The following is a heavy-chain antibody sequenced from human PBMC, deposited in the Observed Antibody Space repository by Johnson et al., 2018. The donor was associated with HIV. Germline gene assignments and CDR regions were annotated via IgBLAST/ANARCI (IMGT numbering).Heavy chain of an antibody. CDR3: ARGWGIAASDAFDI. CDR2: INSDGSST. V-gene: IGHV3-74*02. J-gene: IGHJ3*02. D-gene: IGHD6-13*01. CDR1: GFTFSDYY. Sequence: VQLVESGGGLVKPGGSLRLSCAASGFTFSDYYMSWIRQAPGKGLEWVSRINSDGSSTSYADSVKGRFTISRDNAKNTLYLQMNSLRAEDTDVYYCARGWGIAASDAFDIWGQGTMVTVSS.